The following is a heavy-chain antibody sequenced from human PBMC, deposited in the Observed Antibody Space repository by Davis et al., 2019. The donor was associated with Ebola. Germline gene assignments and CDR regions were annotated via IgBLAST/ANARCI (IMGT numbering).Heavy chain of an antibody. Sequence: GESLKISCAASGFTFSSYGMHWVRQAPGKGLEWVAVISYDGSNKYYADSVKGRFTISRDNSKNTLYLQMSSLRAEDTAVYYCVRGSSSPYYYYYMDVWGKGTTVTVSS. CDR2: ISYDGSNK. CDR3: VRGSSSPYYYYYMDV. V-gene: IGHV3-30*03. D-gene: IGHD6-6*01. J-gene: IGHJ6*03. CDR1: GFTFSSYG.